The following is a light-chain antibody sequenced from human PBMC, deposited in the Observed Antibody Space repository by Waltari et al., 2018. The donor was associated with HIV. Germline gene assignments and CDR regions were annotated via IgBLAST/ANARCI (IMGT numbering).Light chain of an antibody. V-gene: IGLV2-14*01. J-gene: IGLJ2*01. Sequence: QSALTQPASVSGSPGQSITISCTGTSSDVGGYNYVSWYQQHPGKAPKRMCYEVSNRPSGVSNRFSGSKSGNTASLTISGLQAEDEADYYCSSYTSSSTVVFGGGTKLTVL. CDR3: SSYTSSSTVV. CDR2: EVS. CDR1: SSDVGGYNY.